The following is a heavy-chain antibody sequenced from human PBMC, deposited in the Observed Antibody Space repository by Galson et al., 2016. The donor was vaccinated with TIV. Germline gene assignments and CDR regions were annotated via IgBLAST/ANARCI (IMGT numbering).Heavy chain of an antibody. CDR1: SGSISSDSYY. D-gene: IGHD3-10*01. CDR2: IYDSGTT. Sequence: ETLSLTCTVSSGSISSDSYYWGWVRQPPGKGLEWIGSIYDSGTTYYNPSLESRVTISIDTSKNHFSLRLRSVTAADTALYYWVRQGGDTMVRGVIRDWFDPWGQGTLVTVSS. CDR3: VRQGGDTMVRGVIRDWFDP. J-gene: IGHJ5*02. V-gene: IGHV4-39*01.